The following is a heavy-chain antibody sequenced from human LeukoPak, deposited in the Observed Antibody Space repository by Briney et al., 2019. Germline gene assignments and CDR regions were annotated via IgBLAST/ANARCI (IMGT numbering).Heavy chain of an antibody. V-gene: IGHV3-23*01. CDR1: GLILNSYA. J-gene: IGHJ4*02. Sequence: GGSLRLSCAASGLILNSYAMSWVRQAPGKGLEWVSAIRGSGGGTYYADSVKGRFSISRDNSKNTLHLQMNSLRAEDTAVYYCAKDDNAFLNGYYDYWGQGALVTVSS. CDR2: IRGSGGGT. D-gene: IGHD3-22*01. CDR3: AKDDNAFLNGYYDY.